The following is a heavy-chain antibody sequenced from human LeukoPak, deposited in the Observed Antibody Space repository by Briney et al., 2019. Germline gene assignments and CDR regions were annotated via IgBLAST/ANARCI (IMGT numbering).Heavy chain of an antibody. CDR1: GFSLRTGGMC. J-gene: IGHJ3*02. CDR3: ARIRRTTVVTAGAFDI. V-gene: IGHV2-70*01. Sequence: RNCGAALVHPSQALTLTCSFSGFSLRTGGMCGSWIRRPHRKSQEWLILIDWDDDNYYSRSLKTRLAISKDTSKNQVVLSMTNMDPLDTATYYCARIRRTTVVTAGAFDIWGQGTMVTVSP. CDR2: IDWDDDN. D-gene: IGHD4-23*01.